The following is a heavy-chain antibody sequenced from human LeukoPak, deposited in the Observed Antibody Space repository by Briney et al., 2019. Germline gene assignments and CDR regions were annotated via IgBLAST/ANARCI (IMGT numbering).Heavy chain of an antibody. CDR1: GYTFTSYY. V-gene: IGHV1-46*01. J-gene: IGHJ3*02. D-gene: IGHD7-27*01. Sequence: ASVKVSCKASGYTFTSYYMHWVRQAPGQGLEWMGIINPSGGSTSYAQNFQGRVTMTRDTSTSTVYMELSSLRAEDTAVYYCARVGTRGAFDIWGQGTMVTVSS. CDR3: ARVGTRGAFDI. CDR2: INPSGGST.